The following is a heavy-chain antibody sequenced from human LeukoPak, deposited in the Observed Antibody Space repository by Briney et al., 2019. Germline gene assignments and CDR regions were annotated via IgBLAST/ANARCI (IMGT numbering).Heavy chain of an antibody. D-gene: IGHD6-13*01. V-gene: IGHV4-31*03. CDR1: GGSISSGGYC. J-gene: IGHJ5*02. CDR2: IYYSGST. CDR3: ARGGSSSWRMDWFDP. Sequence: PSEALPLTCTVSGGSISSGGYCWSWIRQHPGKGLEWIGYIYYSGSTYYNPSLKSRVTISVDTSKNQFSLKLSSVTAADTAVYYCARGGSSSWRMDWFDPWGQGTLVTVSS.